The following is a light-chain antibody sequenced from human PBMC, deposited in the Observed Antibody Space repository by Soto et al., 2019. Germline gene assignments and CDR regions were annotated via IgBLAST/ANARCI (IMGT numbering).Light chain of an antibody. CDR1: SSDVGGYNY. V-gene: IGLV2-14*01. J-gene: IGLJ1*01. Sequence: QSALTQPASVSGSPGQSITISCTGTSSDVGGYNYVSWYQQHPGKAPKLMINDVSNRPSGVSNRFSGSKSGNTASLTISGLQAEDEADYYCSSYTSSSAGVFGTGTKLTVL. CDR3: SSYTSSSAGV. CDR2: DVS.